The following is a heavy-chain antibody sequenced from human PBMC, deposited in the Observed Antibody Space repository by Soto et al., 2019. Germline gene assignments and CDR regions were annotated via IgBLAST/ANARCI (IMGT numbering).Heavy chain of an antibody. Sequence: SETLSLTCAVYGGSFSGYYWSWFRQPPGNGLEWIGEINHSGSTNYNPSLKSRVTISVDTSKNQFSLKLSSVTAADTAVYYCARVKRDFYYYYYYMDVWGKGTTVTVPS. CDR3: ARVKRDFYYYYYYMDV. CDR1: GGSFSGYY. CDR2: INHSGST. J-gene: IGHJ6*03. V-gene: IGHV4-34*01.